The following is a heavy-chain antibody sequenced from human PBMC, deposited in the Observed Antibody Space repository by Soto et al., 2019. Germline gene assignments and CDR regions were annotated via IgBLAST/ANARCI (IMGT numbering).Heavy chain of an antibody. D-gene: IGHD6-6*01. J-gene: IGHJ4*02. CDR3: ARIAARHSDDLFDY. CDR1: GGSISSYY. CDR2: IYYSGST. Sequence: SVTLSLPCTVSGGSISSYYWSWILQPPGKGLEWIGYIYYSGSTNYNPSLKSRVTISVDTSKNQFSLKLSSVTAADTAVYYCARIAARHSDDLFDYWGQGTLVTVSS. V-gene: IGHV4-59*12.